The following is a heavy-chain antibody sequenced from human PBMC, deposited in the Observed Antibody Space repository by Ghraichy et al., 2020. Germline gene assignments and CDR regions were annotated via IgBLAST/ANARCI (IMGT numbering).Heavy chain of an antibody. CDR1: GYTFTSYY. Sequence: ASVKVSCKASGYTFTSYYMHWVRQAPGQGLEWMGIINPSGGSTSYAQKFQGRVTMTRDTSTSTVYMELSSLRSEDTAVYYCARDHQGPMTTVTNNWFDPWGQGTLVTVSS. CDR2: INPSGGST. J-gene: IGHJ5*02. CDR3: ARDHQGPMTTVTNNWFDP. V-gene: IGHV1-46*01. D-gene: IGHD4-17*01.